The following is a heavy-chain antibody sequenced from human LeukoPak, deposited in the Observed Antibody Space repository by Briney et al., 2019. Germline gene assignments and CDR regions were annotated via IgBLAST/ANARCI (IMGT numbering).Heavy chain of an antibody. J-gene: IGHJ6*02. D-gene: IGHD2-2*01. CDR2: INHSGST. CDR1: GGSFSGYY. CDR3: ARTPPDEVVVPAAIYYYYYGMDV. Sequence: SETLSLTCAVYGGSFSGYYWSWVRQPPGKGLEWIGEINHSGSTNYNPSLKSRVTISVDTSKNQFSLKLSSVTAADTAVYYCARTPPDEVVVPAAIYYYYYGMDVWGQGTTVTVSS. V-gene: IGHV4-34*01.